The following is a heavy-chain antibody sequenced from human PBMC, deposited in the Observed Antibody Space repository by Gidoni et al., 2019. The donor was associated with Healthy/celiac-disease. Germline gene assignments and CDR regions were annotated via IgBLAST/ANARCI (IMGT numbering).Heavy chain of an antibody. J-gene: IGHJ6*03. CDR1: GYTFTSYY. CDR2: INPSGGST. D-gene: IGHD3-10*01. CDR3: ARGPFGELYYYYYYYMDV. V-gene: IGHV1-46*01. Sequence: QVQLVQSGAEVKKPGASVQVSCKASGYTFTSYYMHWVRQAPGQGLEWMGIINPSGGSTSYAQKFQGRVTMTRDTSTSTVYMELSSLRSEDTAVYYCARGPFGELYYYYYYYMDVWGKGTTVTVSS.